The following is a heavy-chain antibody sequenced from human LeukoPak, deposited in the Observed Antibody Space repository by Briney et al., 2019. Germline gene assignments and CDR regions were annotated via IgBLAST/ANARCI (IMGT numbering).Heavy chain of an antibody. Sequence: KASETLSLTCAVYGGSFSGYYWSWIRQPPGKGLEWTGEINHSGSTNYNPSLKSRVTISVDTSKNQFSLKLSSVTAADTAVYYCASGWNHDYWGQGTLVTVSS. V-gene: IGHV4-34*01. CDR2: INHSGST. J-gene: IGHJ4*02. CDR3: ASGWNHDY. CDR1: GGSFSGYY. D-gene: IGHD1-1*01.